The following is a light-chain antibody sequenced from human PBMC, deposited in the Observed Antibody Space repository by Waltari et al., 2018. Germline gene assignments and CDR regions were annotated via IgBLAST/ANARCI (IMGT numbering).Light chain of an antibody. J-gene: IGLJ1*01. CDR1: TSGVWTYNL. CDR3: CSYVSNTYV. Sequence: QSALTQPASVSGSPGQSITLSCTGPTSGVWTYNLVSWYQQHPGKAPKLIIFEGTKRPSGVSNRFFASKSGNTASLTISGLQADDEADYHCCSYVSNTYVFGTGTKVTVL. CDR2: EGT. V-gene: IGLV2-23*01.